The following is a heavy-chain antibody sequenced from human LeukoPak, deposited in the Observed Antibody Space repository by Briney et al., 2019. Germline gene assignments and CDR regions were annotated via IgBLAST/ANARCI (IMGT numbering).Heavy chain of an antibody. CDR1: GGSISSGGYY. CDR2: IYHSGST. V-gene: IGHV4-30-2*01. Sequence: SETLSLTCTVSGGSISSGGYYWSWIRQPPGKGLEWIGYIYHSGSTYYNPSLKSRVTISVDRSKNQFSLKLSSVTAADTAVYYCARQQAWSGYFYWGQGTLVTVSS. J-gene: IGHJ4*02. CDR3: ARQQAWSGYFY. D-gene: IGHD3-3*01.